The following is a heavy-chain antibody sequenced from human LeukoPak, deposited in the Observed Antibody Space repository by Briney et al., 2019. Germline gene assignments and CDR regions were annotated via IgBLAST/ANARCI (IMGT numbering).Heavy chain of an antibody. D-gene: IGHD3-9*01. J-gene: IGHJ5*02. CDR1: GFTVSSNY. CDR2: IYSGGST. V-gene: IGHV3-53*01. Sequence: GGSLRRSCAASGFTVSSNYMSWLRQAPGKGLEWVSVIYSGGSTYYADSVKGRFTMSRDNAKNTLYLQLGSLRAEDTSIYYCARNFDYYDHLWGQGTLVTVSS. CDR3: ARNFDYYDHL.